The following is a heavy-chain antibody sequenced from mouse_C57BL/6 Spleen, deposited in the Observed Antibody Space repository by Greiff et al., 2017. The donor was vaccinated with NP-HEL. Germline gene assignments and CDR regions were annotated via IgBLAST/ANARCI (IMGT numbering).Heavy chain of an antibody. D-gene: IGHD2-3*01. CDR3: TRESFYDGYYRYAMDY. CDR2: IDPETGGT. J-gene: IGHJ4*01. CDR1: GYTFTDYE. V-gene: IGHV1-15*01. Sequence: QVQLQQSGAELVRPGASVTLSCKASGYTFTDYEMHWVKQTPVHGLEWIGAIDPETGGTAYNQKFKGKAILTADKSSSTAYMELRSLTSEDSAVYYCTRESFYDGYYRYAMDYWGQGTSVTVSS.